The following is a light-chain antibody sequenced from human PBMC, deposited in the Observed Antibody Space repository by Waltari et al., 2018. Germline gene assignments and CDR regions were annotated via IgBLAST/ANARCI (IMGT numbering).Light chain of an antibody. J-gene: IGLJ2*01. CDR3: CSYAGSHTMV. CDR2: DVN. CDR1: ILGKHNY. Sequence: QAALTQPRSVSGSPGQSVTISCTGPILGKHNYVSWHQQHPGKAPKLIIYDVNEWPTGVPDRFSGSKSGNTASLTISGLLAEDEADYYCCSYAGSHTMVFGGGTRLTVL. V-gene: IGLV2-11*02.